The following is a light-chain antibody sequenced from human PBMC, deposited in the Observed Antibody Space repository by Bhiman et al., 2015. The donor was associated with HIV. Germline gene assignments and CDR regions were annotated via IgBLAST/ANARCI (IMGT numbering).Light chain of an antibody. V-gene: IGLV2-14*03. CDR2: GVN. J-gene: IGLJ1*01. Sequence: QSALTQPASVSGSPGQSITISCTGTSSDVGAYNYVSWYQQHPGKAPKLMIYGVNNRPSGVSNRFSGSKSGNTASLTISGLQAEDEADCSSYTSSSTYVFGAGTKVTVL. CDR3: SSYTSSSTYV. CDR1: SSDVGAYNY.